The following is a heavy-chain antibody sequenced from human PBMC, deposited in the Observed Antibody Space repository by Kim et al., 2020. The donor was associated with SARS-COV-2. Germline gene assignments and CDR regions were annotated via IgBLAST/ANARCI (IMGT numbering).Heavy chain of an antibody. V-gene: IGHV3-30*18. J-gene: IGHJ4*02. CDR1: GFTFSNYG. D-gene: IGHD4-17*01. Sequence: GGSLRLSCAASGFTFSNYGMHWVRQTPGKGLEWVAVISYDGSNEYYADSVKGRFTISRDNSKNTLYLQMNSLRAEDTAVYYCAKDHWWAVTTYRGYFDYWGQGTLVTVSS. CDR3: AKDHWWAVTTYRGYFDY. CDR2: ISYDGSNE.